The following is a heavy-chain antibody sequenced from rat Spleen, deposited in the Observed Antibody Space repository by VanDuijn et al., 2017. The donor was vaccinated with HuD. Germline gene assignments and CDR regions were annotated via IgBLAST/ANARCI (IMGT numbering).Heavy chain of an antibody. CDR1: GFTFSDYN. CDR3: TRGWLSPYNWFAY. CDR2: IIYDGSRT. V-gene: IGHV5S10*01. J-gene: IGHJ3*01. Sequence: EVQLVESGGGLVQPGRSLKLSCVASGFTFSDYNMAWVRQAPKKGLEWVATIIYDGSRTYYRDSVKGRFTISRDDAKTTLYLQMDSLRSEDTATYYCTRGWLSPYNWFAYWGQGTLVTVSS. D-gene: IGHD1-12*03.